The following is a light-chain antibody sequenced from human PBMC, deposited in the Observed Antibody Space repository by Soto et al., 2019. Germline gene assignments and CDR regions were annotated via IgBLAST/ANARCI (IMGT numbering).Light chain of an antibody. CDR3: QQLKSYPLT. CDR1: QSVSSN. Sequence: EIVLTQSPGTLSLSPGERATLSCRASQSVSSNLAWYQQKPGQAPRLLIYGASTRATGIPARFSGSGSGTEFTLTISSLQPEDFATYYCQQLKSYPLTFGGGTKVDIK. V-gene: IGKV3-15*01. CDR2: GAS. J-gene: IGKJ4*01.